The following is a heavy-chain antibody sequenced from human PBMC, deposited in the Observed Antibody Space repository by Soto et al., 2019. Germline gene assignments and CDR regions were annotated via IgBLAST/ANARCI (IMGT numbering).Heavy chain of an antibody. V-gene: IGHV1-18*04. CDR2: ISAYNGNT. CDR3: ARGSIAAAGTLHDY. J-gene: IGHJ4*02. CDR1: GYTFTSYG. D-gene: IGHD6-13*01. Sequence: SSGKVSCKASGYTFTSYGISWVRQAPGQGLEWMGWISAYNGNTNYAQKLQGRVTMTTDTSTSTAYMELRSLRSDDTAVYYCARGSIAAAGTLHDYWGQGTLVTVSS.